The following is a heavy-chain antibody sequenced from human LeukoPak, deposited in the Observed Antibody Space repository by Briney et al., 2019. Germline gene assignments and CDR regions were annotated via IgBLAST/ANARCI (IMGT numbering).Heavy chain of an antibody. D-gene: IGHD3-22*01. CDR1: GYTFTSYA. V-gene: IGHV7-4-1*02. Sequence: GASVKVSCTASGYTFTSYAMNWVRQAPGQGLEWMEWINTNTGNPTYAQGFTGRFVFSLDTSVSTAYLQISSLKAEDTAVYYCAREALSNYYDSSGYYFDYWGQGTLVTVSS. CDR2: INTNTGNP. J-gene: IGHJ4*02. CDR3: AREALSNYYDSSGYYFDY.